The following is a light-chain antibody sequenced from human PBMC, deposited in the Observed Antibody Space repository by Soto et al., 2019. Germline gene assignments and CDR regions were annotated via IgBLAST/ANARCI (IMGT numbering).Light chain of an antibody. J-gene: IGKJ1*01. CDR2: DAS. V-gene: IGKV3-15*01. CDR1: QSVSSN. CDR3: QQYYEWPPMT. Sequence: EIVMTHSPGPPSVSPGESATLSFRSSQSVSSNLAWYQQKPGQAPRLLISDASTRAAGISDRFRGSGSGTEFTLTISSLRYEDSAIYYCQQYYEWPPMTFGQGTKVDIK.